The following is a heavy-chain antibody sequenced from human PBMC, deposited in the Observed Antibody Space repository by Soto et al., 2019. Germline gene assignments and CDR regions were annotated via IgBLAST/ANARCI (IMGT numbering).Heavy chain of an antibody. Sequence: QVQLVQSGAEVKKPGSSVTVSCKPSGGTFSSYTISWVRQAPGQGLEWMAGISPIFGTPIYAQKFQDRVTITADDSTMTAYMQMNRLTSEDTAVYYCARVVVGSRLSLDYWGQGTLVTISS. CDR2: ISPIFGTP. V-gene: IGHV1-69*01. CDR3: ARVVVGSRLSLDY. D-gene: IGHD1-26*01. CDR1: GGTFSSYT. J-gene: IGHJ4*02.